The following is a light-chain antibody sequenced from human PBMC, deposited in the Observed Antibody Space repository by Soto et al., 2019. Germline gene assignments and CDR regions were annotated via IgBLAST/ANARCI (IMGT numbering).Light chain of an antibody. CDR1: SSDVGGYKH. V-gene: IGLV2-14*01. J-gene: IGLJ2*01. CDR2: DVS. CDR3: SSYTSSSTLV. Sequence: QSALTQPVSVSGSPGQSITISCTGNSSDVGGYKHVSWYQQHPGKAPKVMIYDVSNRPSGVSNRFSGSKSGNTASLTISGLQAEDEADYYFSSYTSSSTLVFGGGTKLTVL.